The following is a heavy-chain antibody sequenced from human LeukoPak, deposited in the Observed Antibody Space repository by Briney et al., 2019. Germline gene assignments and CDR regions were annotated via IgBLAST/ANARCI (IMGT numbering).Heavy chain of an antibody. Sequence: ASVKVSCKASGYTFTSYYMHWVRQAPGQGLEWMGRINPNSGGTNYAQKFQGRVTMTRDTSISTAYMELSRLRSDDTAVYYCARQSVAGTGSGQDYWGQGTLVTVSS. J-gene: IGHJ4*02. CDR3: ARQSVAGTGSGQDY. CDR1: GYTFTSYY. D-gene: IGHD6-19*01. CDR2: INPNSGGT. V-gene: IGHV1-2*06.